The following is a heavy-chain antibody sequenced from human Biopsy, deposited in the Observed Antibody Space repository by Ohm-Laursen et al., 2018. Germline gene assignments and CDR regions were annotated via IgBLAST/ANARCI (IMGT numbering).Heavy chain of an antibody. J-gene: IGHJ3*01. Sequence: SLRLSCAASRFTFSDYFMSWIRQAPGKGMEWISYIYGGGNPVSYADSVKGRFTISRDNAHNSLYLHMNSLRAEDTAVYYCARLNSGTYDASDLWGQGTMVIVSS. CDR2: IYGGGNPV. CDR3: ARLNSGTYDASDL. CDR1: RFTFSDYF. V-gene: IGHV3-11*04. D-gene: IGHD1-26*01.